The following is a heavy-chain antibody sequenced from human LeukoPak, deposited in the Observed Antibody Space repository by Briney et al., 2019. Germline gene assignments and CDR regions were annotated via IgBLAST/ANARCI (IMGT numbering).Heavy chain of an antibody. D-gene: IGHD3-3*01. CDR3: TTPLWSSDTDAFDI. CDR1: GFTFSNAW. Sequence: PGGSLRLSCAASGFTFSNAWMSWVRQAPGKGLEWVGRIKSKTDGGTTDYAAPVKGRFTISRDDSKNTLYLQMNSLKTEDTAVYYCTTPLWSSDTDAFDIWGQGTMVTVSS. J-gene: IGHJ3*02. CDR2: IKSKTDGGTT. V-gene: IGHV3-15*01.